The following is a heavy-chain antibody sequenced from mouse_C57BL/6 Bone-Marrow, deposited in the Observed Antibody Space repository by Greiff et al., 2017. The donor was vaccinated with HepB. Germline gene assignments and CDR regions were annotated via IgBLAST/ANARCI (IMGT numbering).Heavy chain of an antibody. Sequence: EVKLMESGGGLVQPGGSLKLSCAASGFTFSDYGMAWVRQAPRKGPEWVAFISNLAYSIYYADTVTGRFTISRENAKNTLYLEMSSLRSEDTAMYYCARLWGSSPCYYAKDYWGQGTSVTVSS. CDR1: GFTFSDYG. CDR2: ISNLAYSI. CDR3: ARLWGSSPCYYAKDY. J-gene: IGHJ4*01. V-gene: IGHV5-15*01. D-gene: IGHD1-1*01.